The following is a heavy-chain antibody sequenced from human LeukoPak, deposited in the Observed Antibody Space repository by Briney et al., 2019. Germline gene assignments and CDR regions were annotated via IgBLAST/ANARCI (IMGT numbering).Heavy chain of an antibody. CDR2: INHSGST. D-gene: IGHD6-19*01. V-gene: IGHV4-34*01. CDR1: GGSSSGYY. Sequence: SETLSLTCAVYGGSSSGYYWSWVRQPPGKGLEWIGEINHSGSTNYNPSLKSRLTISVDTSKNQFSLKLSSVTAADTAVYYCARGLEYSSGWYPRMDYWGQGPLVTVSS. CDR3: ARGLEYSSGWYPRMDY. J-gene: IGHJ4*02.